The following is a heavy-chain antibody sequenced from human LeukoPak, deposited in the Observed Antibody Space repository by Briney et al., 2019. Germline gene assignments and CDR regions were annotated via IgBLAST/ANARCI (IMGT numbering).Heavy chain of an antibody. CDR1: GFTFDDYA. D-gene: IGHD3-10*01. J-gene: IGHJ4*02. CDR2: ITWDGDST. V-gene: IGHV3-43D*03. Sequence: PGGSLRLSCAASGFTFDDYAMHWVRQAPGKGLEWVSLITWDGDSTYYADSVKGRFTISRDNAKNSLYLQMNSLRAEDTALYYCAKATSTGMVRGEYDYWGQGTQVTVSS. CDR3: AKATSTGMVRGEYDY.